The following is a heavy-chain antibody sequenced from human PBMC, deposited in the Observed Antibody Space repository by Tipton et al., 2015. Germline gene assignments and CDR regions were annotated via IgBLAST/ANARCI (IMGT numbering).Heavy chain of an antibody. V-gene: IGHV4-39*01. CDR1: GGSINVGGFY. J-gene: IGHJ2*01. Sequence: TLSLTCTVSGGSINVGGFYWVWIRQSPGKGLEYIGTIYYSGNPSYNPSLKTRVTISVDTSKNQFSLRVKSVTAADTAVYYCARGDDILAYLYFDLWGRGTLVSVSS. D-gene: IGHD3-9*01. CDR3: ARGDDILAYLYFDL. CDR2: IYYSGNP.